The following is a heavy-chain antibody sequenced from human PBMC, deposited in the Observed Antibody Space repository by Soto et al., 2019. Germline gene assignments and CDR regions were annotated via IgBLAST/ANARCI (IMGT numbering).Heavy chain of an antibody. CDR3: ARCYCSVGSCFTCWHFDL. Sequence: QVQVVQSGAEVKKPGASVKVSCKASGYSVDTFGMSWVRHAPGRGPAWMGWISIEKGDTNSAQKFQDRVTMTTDTYTSTAYMELRSLTSDDTAVYYCARCYCSVGSCFTCWHFDLWGRGTLVTVSS. D-gene: IGHD2-15*01. CDR2: ISIEKGDT. CDR1: GYSVDTFG. V-gene: IGHV1-18*01. J-gene: IGHJ2*01.